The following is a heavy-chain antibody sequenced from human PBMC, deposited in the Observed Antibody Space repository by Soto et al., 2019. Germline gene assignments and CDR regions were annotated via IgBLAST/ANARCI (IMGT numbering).Heavy chain of an antibody. CDR1: GYTFTSYD. Sequence: ASVKVSCKASGYTFTSYDINWVRQATGQGLEWMGWMNPNSGNTGYAQKFQGRVTMTRNTSISTAYMELSSLRSEDTAVYYCARVTRITMVRGVIIYYFDYWGQGTLVTVSS. D-gene: IGHD3-10*01. CDR3: ARVTRITMVRGVIIYYFDY. V-gene: IGHV1-8*01. CDR2: MNPNSGNT. J-gene: IGHJ4*02.